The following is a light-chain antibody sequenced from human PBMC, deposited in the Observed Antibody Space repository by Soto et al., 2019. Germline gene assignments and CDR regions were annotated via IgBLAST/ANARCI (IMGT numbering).Light chain of an antibody. Sequence: DIKMTQSPSTLSESVGDRVTITCRASQRISTWLAWYQQKPGKAPKLLIYKASSLEGGVPSRFSGSGSGTEFNITISSLQPDDFATYYCQQYNTYPLTFCGGTTVDIK. V-gene: IGKV1-5*03. CDR3: QQYNTYPLT. CDR2: KAS. CDR1: QRISTW. J-gene: IGKJ4*01.